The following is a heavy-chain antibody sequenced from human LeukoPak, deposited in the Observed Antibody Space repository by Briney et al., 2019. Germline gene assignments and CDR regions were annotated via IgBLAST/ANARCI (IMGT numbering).Heavy chain of an antibody. Sequence: SETLSLTCSVSGGSISNYYWSWIRQPPGKGLEWIGYIYYSGSTNYNPSLKSRVTISVDTSKNQFSLKLSSVTAADTAVYYCAREYYDSSGYYYRWYDYWGQGTLVTVSS. V-gene: IGHV4-59*01. CDR3: AREYYDSSGYYYRWYDY. CDR1: GGSISNYY. CDR2: IYYSGST. D-gene: IGHD3-22*01. J-gene: IGHJ4*02.